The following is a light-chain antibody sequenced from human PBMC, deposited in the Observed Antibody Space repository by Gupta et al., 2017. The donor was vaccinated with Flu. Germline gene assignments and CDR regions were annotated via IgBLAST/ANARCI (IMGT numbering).Light chain of an antibody. J-gene: IGKJ5*01. CDR1: QGISSY. CDR3: QQLNSYPIT. CDR2: AAS. V-gene: IGKV1-9*01. Sequence: DIQLTQSPSFLSASVGDRVTITCRASQGISSYLAWYQQKPGKAPKLLIYAASTLQSGVPSRFSGSGSGTXFTLTIXSLHPEDFATYYCQQLNSYPITFGXGTQLEIK.